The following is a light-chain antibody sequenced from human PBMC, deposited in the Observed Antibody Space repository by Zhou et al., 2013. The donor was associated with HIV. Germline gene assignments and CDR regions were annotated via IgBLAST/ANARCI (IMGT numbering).Light chain of an antibody. J-gene: IGKJ4*01. Sequence: DIQMTQSPSSLSASVGDRVTITCRASQDISNYLNWYQQKPGKAPKLLIYAASSLQSGVPSRFSGSGSETDFTLTTSSLQPEDFATYYCQQSFSTPLTFGGGTKVEI. V-gene: IGKV1-39*01. CDR1: QDISNY. CDR3: QQSFSTPLT. CDR2: AAS.